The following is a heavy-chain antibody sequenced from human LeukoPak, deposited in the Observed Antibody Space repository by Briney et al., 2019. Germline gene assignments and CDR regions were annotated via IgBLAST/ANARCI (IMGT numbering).Heavy chain of an antibody. Sequence: GGSLRLSCAASGFTFSSYAMSWVRQAPGKGLEWVSAISGSGGSTYYADSVKGRFTISRDNSKNTLYLQMNSLRAEDTAVYYCAEDSLTYYYDSSGYYPDYWGQGTLVTVSS. V-gene: IGHV3-23*01. CDR3: AEDSLTYYYDSSGYYPDY. J-gene: IGHJ4*02. CDR1: GFTFSSYA. D-gene: IGHD3-22*01. CDR2: ISGSGGST.